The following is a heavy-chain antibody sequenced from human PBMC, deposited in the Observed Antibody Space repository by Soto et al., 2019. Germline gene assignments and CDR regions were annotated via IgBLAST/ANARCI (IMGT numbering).Heavy chain of an antibody. CDR1: GFIFSAYP. CDR2: IRTNGGST. CDR3: ARGDDYVPFDY. Sequence: EVQLVESGGGLVQPGGSLRLSLAASGFIFSAYPMHWVRQAPGKGLEYVSAIRTNGGSTYYANSVKGRFTISRDNTNNTLYLQMGSLRAEDMAIYYCARGDDYVPFDYWGQGTVVTVSS. D-gene: IGHD4-17*01. V-gene: IGHV3-64*01. J-gene: IGHJ4*02.